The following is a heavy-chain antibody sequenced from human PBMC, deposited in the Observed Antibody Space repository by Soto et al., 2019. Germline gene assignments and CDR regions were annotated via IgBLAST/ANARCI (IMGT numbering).Heavy chain of an antibody. D-gene: IGHD2-15*01. CDR2: ISWNSGNV. Sequence: EVQLVESGGGLVQPGRSLRLSCVASGFIFDDYAMHWVRQVPGKGLEWVSGISWNSGNVGYADSVKGRFTISRDNAKNSLYLQMKSLRAEDTALYYCAKAPGYCSGGTCYSGHFQQWGQGTLVTVSS. V-gene: IGHV3-9*01. CDR3: AKAPGYCSGGTCYSGHFQQ. CDR1: GFIFDDYA. J-gene: IGHJ1*01.